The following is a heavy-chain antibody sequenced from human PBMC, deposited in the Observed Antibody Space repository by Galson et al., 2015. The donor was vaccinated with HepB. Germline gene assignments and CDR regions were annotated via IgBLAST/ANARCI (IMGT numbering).Heavy chain of an antibody. CDR1: NFTFSKYA. Sequence: SLRLSCAVSNFTFSKYAINWVRQAPGKGLEWVSIISSNGRTTFYADSVKGRFTLSRDTSKNTVYLQMNSLRDEDTALYYCAKELRYCTGGSCRTEPFDIWGQGTLVTVSS. D-gene: IGHD2-15*01. V-gene: IGHV3-23*01. J-gene: IGHJ3*02. CDR2: ISSNGRTT. CDR3: AKELRYCTGGSCRTEPFDI.